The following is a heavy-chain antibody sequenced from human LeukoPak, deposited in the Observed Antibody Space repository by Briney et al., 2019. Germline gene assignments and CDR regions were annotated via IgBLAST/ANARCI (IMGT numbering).Heavy chain of an antibody. V-gene: IGHV4-39*07. CDR3: ARDGERGELSLYMDY. Sequence: SETLSLTCTVSGGSISSSSYYWGWIRQPPGKGLEWIGSFYYSGSTYYNPSLKSRVTISVDTSKNQFSLKLSSVTAADTAVYYCARDGERGELSLYMDYWGQGTLVTVSS. D-gene: IGHD3-16*02. CDR2: FYYSGST. CDR1: GGSISSSSYY. J-gene: IGHJ4*02.